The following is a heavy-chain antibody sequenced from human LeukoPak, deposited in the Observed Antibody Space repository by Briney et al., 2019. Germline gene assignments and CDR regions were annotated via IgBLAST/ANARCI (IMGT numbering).Heavy chain of an antibody. Sequence: ASVKVSCKASGYTFTSYAMHWVRQAPGQRLEWMGWINAGNGNTKYSQKFQGRVTITRDTSASTAYMELSSLRSEDTAVYYCARDQYSSSWYPSGFDYRGQGTLVTVSS. CDR2: INAGNGNT. J-gene: IGHJ4*02. CDR3: ARDQYSSSWYPSGFDY. CDR1: GYTFTSYA. D-gene: IGHD6-13*01. V-gene: IGHV1-3*01.